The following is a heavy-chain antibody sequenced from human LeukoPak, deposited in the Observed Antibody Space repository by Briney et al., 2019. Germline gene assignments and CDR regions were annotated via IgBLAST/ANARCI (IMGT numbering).Heavy chain of an antibody. CDR2: IRHDGSDV. CDR1: GFNFDNYY. V-gene: IGHV3-7*04. CDR3: VRDGSGSDFSLDY. D-gene: IGHD3-10*01. J-gene: IGHJ4*02. Sequence: PGGSLRLSCVGSGFNFDNYYMSWVRQAPGKGLVWVADIRHDGSDVYNVDSVRGRFTISRDNAKNSVFLQMHSLKDEDTAVYYCVRDGSGSDFSLDYWGQGTLVTVSS.